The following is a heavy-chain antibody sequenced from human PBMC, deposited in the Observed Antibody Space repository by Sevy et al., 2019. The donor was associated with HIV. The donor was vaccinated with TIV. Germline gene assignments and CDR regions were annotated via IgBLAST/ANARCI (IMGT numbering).Heavy chain of an antibody. CDR3: AKGGGYSYGYMGSSNDAFDI. Sequence: GESLKISCAASGFTFSSYGMHWVRQAPGKGLEWVAVISYDGSNKYYADSVKGRFTISRDNSKNTLYLQMNSLRAEDTDVYYCAKGGGYSYGYMGSSNDAFDIWGQGTMVTVSS. CDR2: ISYDGSNK. J-gene: IGHJ3*02. CDR1: GFTFSSYG. V-gene: IGHV3-30*18. D-gene: IGHD5-18*01.